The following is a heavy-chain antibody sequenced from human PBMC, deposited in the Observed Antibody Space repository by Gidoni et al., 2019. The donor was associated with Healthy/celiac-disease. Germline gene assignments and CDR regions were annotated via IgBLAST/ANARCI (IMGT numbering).Heavy chain of an antibody. V-gene: IGHV3-72*01. CDR2: IRNRTKSYLT. J-gene: IGHJ4*02. CDR1: GFIFSDHY. CDR3: TREVSGPFDS. D-gene: IGHD3-10*01. Sequence: VQLVDSGGGLVQPGGSLRLSCPASGFIFSDHYMNWVRQAPGKGLEWVGRIRNRTKSYLTEYAASVEGRFTISRDDSTSSLYLQMNSLKIEDTAVYYCTREVSGPFDSWGQGTLVTVSS.